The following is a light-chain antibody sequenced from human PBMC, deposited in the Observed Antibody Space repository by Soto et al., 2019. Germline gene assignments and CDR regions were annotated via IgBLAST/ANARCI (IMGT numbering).Light chain of an antibody. V-gene: IGLV6-57*03. CDR1: SGSFASNY. Sequence: NFMLTQPHSVSESPGKTVTISCTRSSGSFASNYVQWYQQRPGSAPTTVIYEDNQRPSGVPDRFSGSIDSSSNSASLTISGLRAEDEAGYYCQSYYNTPGGLFGGGTQLTVL. CDR3: QSYYNTPGGL. J-gene: IGLJ7*01. CDR2: EDN.